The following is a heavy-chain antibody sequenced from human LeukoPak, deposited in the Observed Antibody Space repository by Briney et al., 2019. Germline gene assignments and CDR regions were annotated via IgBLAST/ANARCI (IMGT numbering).Heavy chain of an antibody. Sequence: SETLSLTCTVSGGPISSGDYYWSWIRQPPGKGLEWIGYIYYSGSTYYNPSLKSRVTISVDTSKNQFSLKLSSVTAADTAVYYCARDEFLEWLSPPYYGMDVWGQGTTVTVSS. D-gene: IGHD3-3*01. J-gene: IGHJ6*02. CDR1: GGPISSGDYY. CDR2: IYYSGST. V-gene: IGHV4-30-4*01. CDR3: ARDEFLEWLSPPYYGMDV.